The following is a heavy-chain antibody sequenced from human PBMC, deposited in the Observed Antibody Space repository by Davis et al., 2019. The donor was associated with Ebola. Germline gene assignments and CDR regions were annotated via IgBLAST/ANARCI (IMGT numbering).Heavy chain of an antibody. D-gene: IGHD2-15*01. V-gene: IGHV3-30*03. CDR3: ARVMGGCSGGSCYVWFDP. CDR1: GFTFSSYG. J-gene: IGHJ5*02. Sequence: GESLKISCAASGFTFSSYGMHWVRQAPGKGLEWVAVISYDGSNKYYADSVKGRFTISRDNSKNTLYLQMNSLRAEDTAVYYCARVMGGCSGGSCYVWFDPWGQGTLVTVSS. CDR2: ISYDGSNK.